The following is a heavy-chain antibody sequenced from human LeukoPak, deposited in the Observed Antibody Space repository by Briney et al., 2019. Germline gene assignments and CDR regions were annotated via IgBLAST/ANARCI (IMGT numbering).Heavy chain of an antibody. CDR2: IIPIFGTA. J-gene: IGHJ6*03. Sequence: ASVKVSCKASGGTFSSYAISWVRQAPGQGLEWMGGIIPIFGTANYAQKFQGRVTITTDESTSTAYMELSSLRSEDTAVYYCARALPSSSWSRGHYYYYMDVWGKGTTVTVSS. V-gene: IGHV1-69*05. CDR1: GGTFSSYA. CDR3: ARALPSSSWSRGHYYYYMDV. D-gene: IGHD6-13*01.